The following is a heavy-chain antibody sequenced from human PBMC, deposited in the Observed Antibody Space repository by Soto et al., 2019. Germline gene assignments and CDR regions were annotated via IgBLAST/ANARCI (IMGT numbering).Heavy chain of an antibody. Sequence: SGPTLVKPTQTLTLTCTFSGFSLSTSGVGVGWIRQPPGKALEWLALIYWDDDKRYSPSLKSRLTITKDTSKNQVVLTMTNMDPVDTATYYCAHHYIWGSYRLESYYYYYMDVWGKGTTVTVSS. CDR3: AHHYIWGSYRLESYYYYYMDV. CDR1: GFSLSTSGVG. J-gene: IGHJ6*03. V-gene: IGHV2-5*02. CDR2: IYWDDDK. D-gene: IGHD3-16*02.